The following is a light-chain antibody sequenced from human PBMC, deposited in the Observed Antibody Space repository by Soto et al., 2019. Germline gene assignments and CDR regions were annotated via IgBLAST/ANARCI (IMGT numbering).Light chain of an antibody. CDR1: QSVSSST. Sequence: EIVLTQSPGTLSWSPGERATLSSRASQSVSSSTLAWYQQKPGQAPRLLIYGASSRATGIPDRFSGSGSGTDFTLTISRLEPEDFAVYYCQQYGSSPPMYTFGQGTKLEIK. J-gene: IGKJ2*01. V-gene: IGKV3-20*01. CDR2: GAS. CDR3: QQYGSSPPMYT.